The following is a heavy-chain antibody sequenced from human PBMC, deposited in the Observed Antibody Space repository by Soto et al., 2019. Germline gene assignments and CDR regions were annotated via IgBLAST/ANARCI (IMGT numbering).Heavy chain of an antibody. CDR2: SKADGTDS. J-gene: IGHJ4*02. CDR3: AKSLYYYDSSPLDH. CDR1: GFDFGYYA. D-gene: IGHD3-22*01. Sequence: GGSLRHSGPAAGFDFGYYAMHGVGQVPGKGLVGLSLSKADGTDSYYMDSVQGRFTISRDNAKSTLYLQMDRLRPEDTALYFCAKSLYYYDSSPLDHWGQGTLVTVSS. V-gene: IGHV3-43D*04.